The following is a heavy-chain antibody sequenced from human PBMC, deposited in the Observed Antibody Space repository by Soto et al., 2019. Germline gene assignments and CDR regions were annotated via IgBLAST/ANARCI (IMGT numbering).Heavy chain of an antibody. CDR1: GFTFSSYS. Sequence: GGSLRLSCAASGFTFSSYSMNWVRQAPGKGLEWVSYISTSTTTIYYADSVKGRFTISRDNAKNSLYLQMNSLRAEDTAVYYCASVDSSSWIDAFDIWGQGTMVTVSS. J-gene: IGHJ3*02. D-gene: IGHD6-13*01. CDR2: ISTSTTTI. CDR3: ASVDSSSWIDAFDI. V-gene: IGHV3-48*01.